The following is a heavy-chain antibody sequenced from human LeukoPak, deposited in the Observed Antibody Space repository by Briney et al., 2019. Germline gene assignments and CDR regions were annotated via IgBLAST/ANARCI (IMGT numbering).Heavy chain of an antibody. CDR3: ARQCGSGYYACLNAFDI. CDR1: GFTFSSYS. V-gene: IGHV3-21*01. Sequence: GGSLRLSCAASGFTFSSYSMNWVRQAPGKGLEWVSSISSSSSYIYYADSVKGRFTISRDNAKNSLYLQMNSLRAEDTAVYYCARQCGSGYYACLNAFDIWGQGTMVTVSS. J-gene: IGHJ3*02. CDR2: ISSSSSYI. D-gene: IGHD3-22*01.